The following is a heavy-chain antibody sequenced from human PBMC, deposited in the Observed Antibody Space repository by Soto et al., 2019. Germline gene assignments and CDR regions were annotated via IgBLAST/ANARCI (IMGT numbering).Heavy chain of an antibody. Sequence: PSETLSLTCTVSGGSISSSSYYWGWIRQPPGKGLEWIGSIYYSGSTYYNPSLKSRVTISVDTSKNQFSLKLSSVTAADTAVYYCARRQRGLTTVKQIDYWGQGTLVTVSS. J-gene: IGHJ4*02. CDR3: ARRQRGLTTVKQIDY. D-gene: IGHD4-17*01. CDR1: GGSISSSSYY. CDR2: IYYSGST. V-gene: IGHV4-39*01.